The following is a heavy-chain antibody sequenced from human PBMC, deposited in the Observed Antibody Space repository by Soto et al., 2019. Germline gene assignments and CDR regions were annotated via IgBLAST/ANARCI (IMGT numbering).Heavy chain of an antibody. CDR2: ISSSGSTI. J-gene: IGHJ4*02. D-gene: IGHD2-8*02. V-gene: IGHV3-48*03. CDR3: ARTLELTGDD. CDR1: GFTFSSYE. Sequence: GGSLRLSCAASGFTFSSYEMNWVRQAPGKGLEWVSYISSSGSTIYYADSVKGRFTISRDNAKNSLYLQMNSLRAEDTAVYYCARTLELTGDDWGQGTMVTVYS.